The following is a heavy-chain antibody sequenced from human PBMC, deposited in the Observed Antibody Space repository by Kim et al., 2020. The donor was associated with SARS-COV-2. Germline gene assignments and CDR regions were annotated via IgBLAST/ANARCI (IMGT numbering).Heavy chain of an antibody. J-gene: IGHJ3*02. V-gene: IGHV4-59*08. D-gene: IGHD6-13*01. CDR1: GGSISSYY. Sequence: SETLSLTCTVSGGSISSYYWSWIRQPPGKGLEWIGYIYYSGSTNYNPSLKSRVTISVDTSKNQFSLKLSSVTAADTAVCYCARRDSSSWYGGAFDIWGQGTMVTVSS. CDR2: IYYSGST. CDR3: ARRDSSSWYGGAFDI.